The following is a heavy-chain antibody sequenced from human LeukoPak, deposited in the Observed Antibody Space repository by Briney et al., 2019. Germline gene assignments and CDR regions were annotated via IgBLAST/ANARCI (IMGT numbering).Heavy chain of an antibody. CDR3: ARNIVGPRQVDY. J-gene: IGHJ4*02. CDR1: GDSVSSTTTA. CDR2: TYYTSKWIT. D-gene: IGHD1-26*01. V-gene: IGHV6-1*01. Sequence: SQTLSLTCAISGDSVSSTTTAWNWIRQSPSRGLEWLGRTYYTSKWITDYAVSVKGRITVNPNTSNNQFSLQLNSVTAADTAIYYCARNIVGPRQVDYWGQGTLVTVSS.